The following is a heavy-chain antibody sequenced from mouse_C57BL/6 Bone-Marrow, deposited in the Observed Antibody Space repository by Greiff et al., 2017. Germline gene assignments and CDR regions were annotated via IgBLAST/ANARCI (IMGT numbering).Heavy chain of an antibody. J-gene: IGHJ3*01. CDR3: ASSLLYSSEGWFAY. D-gene: IGHD2-12*01. CDR2: IYPSDSET. CDR1: GYTFTSYW. V-gene: IGHV1-61*01. Sequence: QVQLQQPGAELVRPGSSVKLSCKASGYTFTSYWMDWVKPRPGQGLEWIGNIYPSDSETHYNQKFKDKATLTVDKSSSTAYMQLSSLTSEDSAVYYCASSLLYSSEGWFAYWGQGTLVTVSA.